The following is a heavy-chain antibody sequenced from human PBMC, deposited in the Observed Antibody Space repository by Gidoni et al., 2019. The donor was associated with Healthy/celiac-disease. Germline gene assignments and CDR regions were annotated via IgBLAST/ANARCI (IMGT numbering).Heavy chain of an antibody. CDR3: ANKGPYDSSGPGFYFDY. Sequence: EVQLLESGGGLVQPGGSLRLSCAASGFTFSSYAMSWVRQAPGKGLEWVSAISGSGGSTYYADSVKGRFTISRDNSKNTLYLQMNSLRAEDTAVYYCANKGPYDSSGPGFYFDYWGQGTLVTVSS. CDR1: GFTFSSYA. D-gene: IGHD3-22*01. V-gene: IGHV3-23*01. J-gene: IGHJ4*02. CDR2: ISGSGGST.